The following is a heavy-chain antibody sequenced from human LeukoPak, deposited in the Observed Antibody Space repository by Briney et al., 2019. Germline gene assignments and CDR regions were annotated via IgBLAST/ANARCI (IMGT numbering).Heavy chain of an antibody. CDR3: ARAGELRYMDV. J-gene: IGHJ6*03. CDR2: IKGTGLTT. Sequence: GGSLRLSCAASGFSFSDFYMSWIRQAPGKGLQWVSTIKGTGLTTYYADSVKGRFTISRDNAKNSLFLQMSSLRADDTAIYYCARAGELRYMDVWGKGTAVTVSS. V-gene: IGHV3-11*04. D-gene: IGHD3-16*01. CDR1: GFSFSDFY.